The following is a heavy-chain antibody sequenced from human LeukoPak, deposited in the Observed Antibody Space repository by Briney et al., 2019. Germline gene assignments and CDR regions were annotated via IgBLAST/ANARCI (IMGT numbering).Heavy chain of an antibody. V-gene: IGHV4-59*01. J-gene: IGHJ3*02. CDR2: IYYSGST. CDR3: ARIGIDDAFDI. Sequence: SETLSLTCTVSGGSIGSYYWSWIRQPPGKGLKWIGYIYYSGSTNYNPSLKSRVTISVDTSKNQFSLKLSSVTAADTAVYYCARIGIDDAFDIWGQGTMVTVSS. D-gene: IGHD2-15*01. CDR1: GGSIGSYY.